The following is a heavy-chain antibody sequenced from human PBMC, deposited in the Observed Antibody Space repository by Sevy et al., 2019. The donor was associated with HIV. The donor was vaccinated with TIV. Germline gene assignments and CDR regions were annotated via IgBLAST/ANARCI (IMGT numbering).Heavy chain of an antibody. V-gene: IGHV1-2*02. CDR2: INPDSGGT. Sequence: ASVKVSCKASGSTFTGNYIHWVRQAPGQGLEWMGWINPDSGGTNYAQKFQGRVTMTRDTSISIAYMELSRLRYDHTAVYYCANRGKLLGMDVWGQGTTVTVSS. CDR3: ANRGKLLGMDV. J-gene: IGHJ6*02. CDR1: GSTFTGNY. D-gene: IGHD2-15*01.